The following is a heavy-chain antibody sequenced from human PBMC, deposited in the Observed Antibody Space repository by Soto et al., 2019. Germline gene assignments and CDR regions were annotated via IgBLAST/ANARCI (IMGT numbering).Heavy chain of an antibody. D-gene: IGHD5-18*01. J-gene: IGHJ6*02. CDR1: GFTFSSYA. V-gene: IGHV3-23*01. CDR2: ISGSGGST. Sequence: GSLRLSCAASGFTFSSYAMSWVRQAPGKGLEWVSAISGSGGSTYYADSVKGRFTISRDNSKNTLYLQMNSLRAEDTAVYYCAKILDTAMVTGFNYYYYGMDVWGQGTTVTVSS. CDR3: AKILDTAMVTGFNYYYYGMDV.